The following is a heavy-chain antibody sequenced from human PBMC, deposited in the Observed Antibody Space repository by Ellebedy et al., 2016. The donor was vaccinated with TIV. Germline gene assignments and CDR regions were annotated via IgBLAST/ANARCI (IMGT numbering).Heavy chain of an antibody. V-gene: IGHV4-34*01. D-gene: IGHD4-17*01. CDR2: INHSGST. J-gene: IGHJ4*02. Sequence: MPSETLSLTCAVYGGSFSGYYWSWIRKPPGKGLEWIGEINHSGSTNYNPSLKSRVTISVDTSKNQFSLKLSSVTAADTAVYYFARIVTTTYYFDYWGQGTLVTVSS. CDR3: ARIVTTTYYFDY. CDR1: GGSFSGYY.